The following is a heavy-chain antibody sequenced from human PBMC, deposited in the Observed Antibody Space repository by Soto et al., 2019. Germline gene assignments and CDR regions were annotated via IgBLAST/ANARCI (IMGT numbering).Heavy chain of an antibody. CDR3: ARVLWFGELMYYYYGMDV. Sequence: ASVKVSCKASGYTFTSYGICWVRQAPGQGLEWMGWISAYNGNTNYAQRLQGRVTMTTDTSTSTAYMELRSLRSDDTAVYYCARVLWFGELMYYYYGMDVWGQGTTVTVSS. D-gene: IGHD3-10*01. CDR2: ISAYNGNT. V-gene: IGHV1-18*01. J-gene: IGHJ6*02. CDR1: GYTFTSYG.